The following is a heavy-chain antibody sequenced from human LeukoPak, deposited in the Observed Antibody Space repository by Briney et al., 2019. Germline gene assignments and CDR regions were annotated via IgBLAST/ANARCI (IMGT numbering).Heavy chain of an antibody. V-gene: IGHV1-8*01. CDR2: MNPNSGNT. CDR3: ARVTPSSGSRTPDY. Sequence: ASVKVSCKASGYTFTSYDINWVRQPTGQGLEWMGWMNPNSGNTGYAQKFQGRVTMTRNTSISTAYMELSSLRSEDTAVYYCARVTPSSGSRTPDYWGQGTLVTVSS. D-gene: IGHD1-26*01. CDR1: GYTFTSYD. J-gene: IGHJ4*02.